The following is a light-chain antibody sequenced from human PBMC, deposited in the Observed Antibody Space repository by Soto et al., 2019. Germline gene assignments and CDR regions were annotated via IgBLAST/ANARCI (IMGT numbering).Light chain of an antibody. CDR1: QSVSSN. V-gene: IGKV3-15*01. CDR2: GAS. J-gene: IGKJ4*01. Sequence: EIVMTQSPATLSVSPGERATLSCRASQSVSSNLAWYQQKPGQTPRLLISGASTRATGIPARFSGSGAGTEFTLTISRLEPEDFAVYYCQHFGASPPGSFGGGTRVQIK. CDR3: QHFGASPPGS.